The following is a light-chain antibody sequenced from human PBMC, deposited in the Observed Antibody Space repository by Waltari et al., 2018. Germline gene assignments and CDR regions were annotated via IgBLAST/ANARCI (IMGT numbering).Light chain of an antibody. Sequence: DIVMTQSPDSLTVSLGERATTNCRSSQSLFYSPHKQNYLAWYQQKAGQSPKLLIYWASTRESGVPDRFSGSGSGTDFSLTISNLQAEDVAVYSCQQYYDSPLTFGGGTKVEIK. CDR2: WAS. V-gene: IGKV4-1*01. CDR3: QQYYDSPLT. J-gene: IGKJ4*01. CDR1: QSLFYSPHKQNY.